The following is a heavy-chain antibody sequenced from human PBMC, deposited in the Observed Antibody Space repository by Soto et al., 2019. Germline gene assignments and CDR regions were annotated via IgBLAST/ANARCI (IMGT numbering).Heavy chain of an antibody. J-gene: IGHJ2*01. Sequence: GGSLRLSCAASGFTFTNYAVSWVRQAPGEGLEWVSAISGSGGSTYQADSVKGRFTISRDSSKNTLYLQMNSLRAEDTAMYYFAITIRRTPRSTLFPTQRSSDL. D-gene: IGHD2-15*01. CDR2: ISGSGGST. CDR3: AITIRRTPRSTLFPTQRSSDL. CDR1: GFTFTNYA. V-gene: IGHV3-23*01.